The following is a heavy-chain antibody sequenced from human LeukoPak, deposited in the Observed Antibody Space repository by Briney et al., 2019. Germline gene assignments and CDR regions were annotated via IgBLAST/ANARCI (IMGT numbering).Heavy chain of an antibody. V-gene: IGHV3-7*01. CDR3: ARLRNHYDNSAYYIWAGAFDI. Sequence: PGGSLRLSCGASGFTFDDYWMSWVRQAPGQGLEWVANINQDGSEKYYLDSAKGRFTISRDNARNSLYLQVNSLRAEDTAVYYCARLRNHYDNSAYYIWAGAFDIWGQGTVVSVSS. CDR1: GFTFDDYW. CDR2: INQDGSEK. D-gene: IGHD3-22*01. J-gene: IGHJ3*02.